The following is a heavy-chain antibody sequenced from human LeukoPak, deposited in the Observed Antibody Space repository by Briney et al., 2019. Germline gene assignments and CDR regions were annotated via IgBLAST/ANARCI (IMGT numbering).Heavy chain of an antibody. Sequence: SETLSLTCTVSGGSISSSSYYWDWIRQPPGKGLEWIGSIYYGGSTYYNPSLESRVTISVDTSKNQFSLKLSSVTAADTAMYYCAREEWQWLVHAFDIWGQGTMVTVSS. CDR3: AREEWQWLVHAFDI. D-gene: IGHD6-19*01. V-gene: IGHV4-39*07. J-gene: IGHJ3*02. CDR1: GGSISSSSYY. CDR2: IYYGGST.